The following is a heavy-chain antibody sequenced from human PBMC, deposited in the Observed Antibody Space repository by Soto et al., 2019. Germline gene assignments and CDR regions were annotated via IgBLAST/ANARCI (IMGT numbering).Heavy chain of an antibody. J-gene: IGHJ4*02. D-gene: IGHD3-9*01. CDR1: GYIFSSYD. V-gene: IGHV1-8*01. CDR2: MNSNSGTT. Sequence: GASVKVSCKTSGYIFSSYDITWVRQATGQGLEWMGWMNSNSGTTGYAQKFQGRVTMTRNTSTSTAYMELSSLRSVDTAVYYCARGLSLFSVGPGDYWGQGTLVTVSS. CDR3: ARGLSLFSVGPGDY.